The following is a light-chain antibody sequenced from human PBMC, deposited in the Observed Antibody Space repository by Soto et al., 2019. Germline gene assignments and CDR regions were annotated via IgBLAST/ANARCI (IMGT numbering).Light chain of an antibody. J-gene: IGKJ1*01. CDR1: QSISSW. CDR2: DAS. Sequence: DIQMTQSPSTLSASVGDRVTITCRASQSISSWLAWYQQNPGKAPKLLIYDASSLESGVPSRFSGSGSGTEFTLTISSLQPDDFATYYCQQYNSYRWTFGQGTKVEIK. V-gene: IGKV1-5*01. CDR3: QQYNSYRWT.